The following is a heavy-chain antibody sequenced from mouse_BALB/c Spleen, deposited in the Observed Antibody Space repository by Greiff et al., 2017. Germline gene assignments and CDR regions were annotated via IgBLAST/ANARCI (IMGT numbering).Heavy chain of an antibody. Sequence: QVQLQQSGAELVKPGASVKISCKATGYTFSSYWIEWVKQRPGHGLEWIGEILPGSGSTNYNEKFKGKATFTADTSSNTAYMQLSSLTSEDSAVYYCARPFMDTTVVSKDYWGQGTTLTVSS. CDR1: GYTFSSYW. CDR2: ILPGSGST. D-gene: IGHD1-1*01. J-gene: IGHJ2*01. CDR3: ARPFMDTTVVSKDY. V-gene: IGHV1-9*01.